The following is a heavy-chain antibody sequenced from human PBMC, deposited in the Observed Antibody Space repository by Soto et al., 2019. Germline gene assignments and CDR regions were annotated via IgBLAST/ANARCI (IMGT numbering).Heavy chain of an antibody. Sequence: ESGGGVVQPGRSLRLSCAASGFNFSSFGMHWVRQAPGKGLEWVAVIWYDGSNEYYADSVKGRFTISRDNSKNTVYLQMNSLRAEDTAVYYCASLSDSGNLVFDYWGQGTLVTVSS. D-gene: IGHD1-26*01. CDR1: GFNFSSFG. CDR3: ASLSDSGNLVFDY. J-gene: IGHJ4*02. CDR2: IWYDGSNE. V-gene: IGHV3-33*01.